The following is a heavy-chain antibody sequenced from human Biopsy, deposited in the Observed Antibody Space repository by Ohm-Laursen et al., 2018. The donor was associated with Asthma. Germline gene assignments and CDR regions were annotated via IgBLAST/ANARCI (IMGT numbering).Heavy chain of an antibody. CDR3: ARAQDYYDSRGYYRSFDY. CDR2: ISYSGST. Sequence: GTLSLTCAVSGGSVSSGSHYWSWIRQPPGKGLEWIGYISYSGSTNYNPSLKSRVTISVDTSKNQFSLKLSSVTAADTAVYYCARAQDYYDSRGYYRSFDYWGQGTLVTISS. J-gene: IGHJ4*02. D-gene: IGHD3-22*01. CDR1: GGSVSSGSHY. V-gene: IGHV4-61*01.